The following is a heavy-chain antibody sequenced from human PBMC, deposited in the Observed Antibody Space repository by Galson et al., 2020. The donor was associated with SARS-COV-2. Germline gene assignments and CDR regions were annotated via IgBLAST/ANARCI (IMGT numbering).Heavy chain of an antibody. V-gene: IGHV4-31*03. J-gene: IGHJ4*02. CDR2: IYYSGKT. CDR1: GGSINSGGFY. Sequence: SQTLSLTCTVSGGSINSGGFYWTWIRQHPGKGLEWIGCIYYSGKTYYDPSLKGRVIISVDKSKNQFSLNLNSATAADTAVYYCAGARGYYDGSGYLDYFDYWGQGSLITVSS. D-gene: IGHD3-22*01. CDR3: AGARGYYDGSGYLDYFDY.